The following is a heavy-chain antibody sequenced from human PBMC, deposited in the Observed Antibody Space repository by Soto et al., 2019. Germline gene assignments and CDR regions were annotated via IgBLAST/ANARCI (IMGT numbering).Heavy chain of an antibody. CDR3: ARVATVTTSYYYYGMDV. V-gene: IGHV4-34*01. J-gene: IGHJ6*02. CDR2: INHSGST. Sequence: SETLSLTCAVYGGSFSAYYWSWIRQPPGKGLEWIGEINHSGSTNYNSSLKSRVTISVDTSKNQSSLKLSSVTAADTAVFYCARVATVTTSYYYYGMDVWGQGTTVTVSS. CDR1: GGSFSAYY. D-gene: IGHD4-4*01.